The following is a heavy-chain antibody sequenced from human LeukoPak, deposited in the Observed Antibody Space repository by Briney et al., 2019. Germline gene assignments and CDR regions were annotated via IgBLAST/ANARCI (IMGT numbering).Heavy chain of an antibody. Sequence: PGRSLRLSCAGSGSTFDDYAMHWVRQAPGKGLEWVSGISWNSGSIGYADSVKGRFTISRDNAKNSLYLQMNSLRAEDTALYYCAKVPQRYSSGWYGSGVDYWGQGTLVTVSS. CDR2: ISWNSGSI. J-gene: IGHJ4*02. CDR3: AKVPQRYSSGWYGSGVDY. V-gene: IGHV3-9*01. CDR1: GSTFDDYA. D-gene: IGHD6-19*01.